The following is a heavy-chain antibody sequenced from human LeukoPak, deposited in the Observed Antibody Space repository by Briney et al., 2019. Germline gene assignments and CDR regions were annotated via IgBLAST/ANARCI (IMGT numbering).Heavy chain of an antibody. J-gene: IGHJ6*03. CDR1: GFTFSSYA. D-gene: IGHD3-16*01. CDR3: ARDSLRMGAGPFYYYYYIEG. Sequence: GRSLRLSCAAYGFTFSSYATHWVRQAPGKGLEWVAVISYDGSNKYYADSVKGRFTISRDNSKNTLYLQMNSLRAEDTAVYYCARDSLRMGAGPFYYYYYIEGLGKGNTVTVSS. V-gene: IGHV3-30-3*01. CDR2: ISYDGSNK.